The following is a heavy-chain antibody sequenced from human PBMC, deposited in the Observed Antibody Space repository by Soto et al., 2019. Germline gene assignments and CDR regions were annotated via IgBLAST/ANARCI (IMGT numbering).Heavy chain of an antibody. D-gene: IGHD2-2*01. CDR3: AKEYCSSTSCSDWYFDL. CDR2: ISGSGGST. CDR1: GFTFSSYA. J-gene: IGHJ2*01. Sequence: EVQLLESGGGLVQPGGSLRLSCAASGFTFSSYAMSWVRQAPGKGLEWVSAISGSGGSTYYADSVKGRFTISRDNSKNTRYLQMNSLRAEDTAVYYCAKEYCSSTSCSDWYFDLWGRGTLVTVSS. V-gene: IGHV3-23*01.